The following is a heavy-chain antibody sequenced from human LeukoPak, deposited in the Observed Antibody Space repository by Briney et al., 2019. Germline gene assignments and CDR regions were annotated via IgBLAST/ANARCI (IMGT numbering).Heavy chain of an antibody. CDR1: GGSISSSSFS. Sequence: PSETLSLTCTVSGGSISSSSFSWGWIRQPPGKGLEWIGSIHYSGSTNYNPSLKSRVTISVDTSKNQFSLKLSPVTAADTAVYYCARPSIAAAGITAFDIWGQGTMVTVSS. CDR3: ARPSIAAAGITAFDI. V-gene: IGHV4-39*07. J-gene: IGHJ3*02. CDR2: IHYSGST. D-gene: IGHD6-13*01.